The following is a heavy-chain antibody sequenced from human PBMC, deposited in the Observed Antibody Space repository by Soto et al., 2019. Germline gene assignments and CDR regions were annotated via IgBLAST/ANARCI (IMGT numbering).Heavy chain of an antibody. CDR2: LFSDGEK. D-gene: IGHD1-1*01. V-gene: IGHV2-26*01. Sequence: QVTLKESGPVQVRPTETLTLTCTVSGVSLSSARVGVSWIRQPPGKALEWLAHLFSDGEKSFVTSLKTRLTISKDTSKNQVVLVMTNVAPVDTATYFRASDNWGSGTFDFWGQGALVTVSS. CDR1: GVSLSSARVG. CDR3: ASDNWGSGTFDF. J-gene: IGHJ4*02.